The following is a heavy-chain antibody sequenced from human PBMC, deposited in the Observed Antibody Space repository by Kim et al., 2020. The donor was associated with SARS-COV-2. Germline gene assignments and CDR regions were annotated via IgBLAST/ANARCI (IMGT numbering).Heavy chain of an antibody. D-gene: IGHD3-9*01. Sequence: SETLSLTCTVSGYSISSGYYWGWIRQPPGKGLEWIGSIYHSGSTYYNPSLKSRVTISVDTSKNQFSLKLSSVTAADTAVYYCARPFYDILTGGAFDIWG. CDR2: IYHSGST. CDR1: GYSISSGYY. J-gene: IGHJ3*02. V-gene: IGHV4-38-2*02. CDR3: ARPFYDILTGGAFDI.